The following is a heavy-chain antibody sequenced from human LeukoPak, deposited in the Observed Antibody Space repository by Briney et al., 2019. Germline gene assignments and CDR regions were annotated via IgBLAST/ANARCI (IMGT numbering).Heavy chain of an antibody. Sequence: ASVKVSCKASGYTFTSYGISWVRQAPGQGLEWMGWISAYNGNTNYAQKLQGRVTMTTDTSTSTAYMELRSLRSDGTAVYYCARAVTIFGVVTTYYFDYWGQGTLVTVSS. CDR3: ARAVTIFGVVTTYYFDY. J-gene: IGHJ4*02. CDR1: GYTFTSYG. D-gene: IGHD3-3*01. CDR2: ISAYNGNT. V-gene: IGHV1-18*01.